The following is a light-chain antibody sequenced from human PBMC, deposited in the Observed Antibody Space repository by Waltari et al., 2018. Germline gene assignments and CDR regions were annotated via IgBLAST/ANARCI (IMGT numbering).Light chain of an antibody. CDR3: CSYAGRSTWV. CDR1: STDVGDYNY. J-gene: IGLJ3*02. V-gene: IGLV2-14*03. CDR2: DVT. Sequence: QSALTQPASVSGSPGQSITISCTGASTDVGDYNYVSWYQQIPGKAPKVIIYDVTKRPAGVSNLFSGSKSGKSASLSISGLQAEDEAHYYCCSYAGRSTWVFGGGTKVTVL.